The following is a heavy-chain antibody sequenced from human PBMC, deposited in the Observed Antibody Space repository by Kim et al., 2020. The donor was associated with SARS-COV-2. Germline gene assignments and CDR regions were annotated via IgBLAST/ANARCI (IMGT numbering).Heavy chain of an antibody. D-gene: IGHD6-25*01. CDR3: TREKDSSGEYYYSYYMDV. CDR2: IRSNGNGGTT. Sequence: GGSLRLSCTASGFTFGDYAMSWVRQAPGKGLEWVAFIRSNGNGGTTEYAASVKVSFTISSDDSKTIAYLQMNRQKTEDTAVYYCTREKDSSGEYYYSYYMDVWGKGTPVTVSS. V-gene: IGHV3-49*04. CDR1: GFTFGDYA. J-gene: IGHJ6*03.